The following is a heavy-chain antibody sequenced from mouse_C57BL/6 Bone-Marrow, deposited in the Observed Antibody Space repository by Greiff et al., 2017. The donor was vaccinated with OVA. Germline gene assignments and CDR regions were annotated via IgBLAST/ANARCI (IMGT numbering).Heavy chain of an antibody. CDR3: ARRRHYYGSSGYFDV. CDR1: GYTFTSYD. V-gene: IGHV1-85*01. Sequence: VQGVESGPELVKPGASVKLSCKASGYTFTSYDINWVKQRPGQGLEWIGWIYPRDGSTKYNEKFKGKATLTVDTSSSTAYMELHSLTSEDSAVYFCARRRHYYGSSGYFDVWGTGTTVTVSS. J-gene: IGHJ1*03. CDR2: IYPRDGST. D-gene: IGHD1-1*01.